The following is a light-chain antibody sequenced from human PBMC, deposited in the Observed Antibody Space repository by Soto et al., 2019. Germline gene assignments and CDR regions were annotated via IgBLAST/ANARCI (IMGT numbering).Light chain of an antibody. V-gene: IGKV3-20*01. Sequence: EIVLTQSPGTLSLSPGERATLSCRASQSVSSSYLAWYQQKPGQAPRLLIYGASSRATGIPDRFSGSGSGTAFTLTIRRLEPEDSAVYYCQQYGSSPLFTFGPGTKVDIK. CDR2: GAS. J-gene: IGKJ3*01. CDR1: QSVSSSY. CDR3: QQYGSSPLFT.